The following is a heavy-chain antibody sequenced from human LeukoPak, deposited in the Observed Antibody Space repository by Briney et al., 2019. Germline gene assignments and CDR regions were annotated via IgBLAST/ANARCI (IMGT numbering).Heavy chain of an antibody. V-gene: IGHV1-18*01. CDR2: ISAYNGNT. CDR1: GYTFTSYG. J-gene: IGHJ4*02. Sequence: ASVKVSCKASGYTFTSYGISWVRQAPGQGLEWMGWISAYNGNTNYAQKLQGRVTMTTDTSTSTAYMELRSLRSDDTAVYYCARAHGRLLWFGELSGYWGQGTLVTVSS. CDR3: ARAHGRLLWFGELSGY. D-gene: IGHD3-10*01.